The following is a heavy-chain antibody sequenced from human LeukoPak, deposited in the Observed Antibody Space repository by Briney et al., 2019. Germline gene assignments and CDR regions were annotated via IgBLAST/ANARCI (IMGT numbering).Heavy chain of an antibody. J-gene: IGHJ4*02. CDR3: AKDWGAYYDSSGFYSGDFDY. V-gene: IGHV3-23*01. CDR1: GFTVSSNY. CDR2: ISGSGGST. D-gene: IGHD3-22*01. Sequence: PGGSLRLSCAASGFTVSSNYMSWVRQAPGKGLEWVSAISGSGGSTYYADSVKGRFTISRDNSKNTLYLQMNSLRAEDTALYYCAKDWGAYYDSSGFYSGDFDYWGQGTLVTVSS.